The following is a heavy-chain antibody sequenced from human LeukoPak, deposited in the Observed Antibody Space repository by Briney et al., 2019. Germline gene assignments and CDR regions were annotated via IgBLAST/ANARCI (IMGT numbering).Heavy chain of an antibody. J-gene: IGHJ3*02. CDR1: GGSFSGYY. D-gene: IGHD1-26*01. CDR2: INHSGST. V-gene: IGHV4-34*01. Sequence: SETLSLTCAVYGGSFSGYYWSWIRQPPGKGLEWIGEINHSGSTSYNPSLESRVTISVDTSKNQFSLKLSSVTAADTAVYYCARNLFRELLIGAFDIWGQGTMVTVSS. CDR3: ARNLFRELLIGAFDI.